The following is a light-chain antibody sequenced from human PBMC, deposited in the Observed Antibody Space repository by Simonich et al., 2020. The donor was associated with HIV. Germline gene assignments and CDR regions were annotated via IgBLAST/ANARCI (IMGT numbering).Light chain of an antibody. CDR2: GAS. CDR3: QQYNNWPSPFT. J-gene: IGKJ3*01. Sequence: EIVMTQSPATLSVSPGERATLSCRASQNVASNLAWYQQKPGQAPRLLIYGASSRATGIPDRFSGSGFGTEFTLTISSMQSEDFAVYYCQQYNNWPSPFTFGPGTKVYIK. CDR1: QNVASN. V-gene: IGKV3D-15*01.